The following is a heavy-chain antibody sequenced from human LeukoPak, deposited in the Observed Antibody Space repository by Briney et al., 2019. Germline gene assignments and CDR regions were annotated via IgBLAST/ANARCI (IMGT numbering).Heavy chain of an antibody. CDR3: ARDTGYYDILTGSDYFDY. Sequence: GGSLRLSCAASGFTFSSYEMNWVRQAPGKGLEWVSYISSSGSTIYYADSVKGRFTISRDNAKNSLYLQMNSLRAEDTAVYYCARDTGYYDILTGSDYFDYWGQGTLVTVSS. CDR2: ISSSGSTI. CDR1: GFTFSSYE. D-gene: IGHD3-9*01. V-gene: IGHV3-48*03. J-gene: IGHJ4*02.